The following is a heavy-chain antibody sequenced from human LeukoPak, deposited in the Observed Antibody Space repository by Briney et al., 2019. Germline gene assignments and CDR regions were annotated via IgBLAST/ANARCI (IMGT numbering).Heavy chain of an antibody. CDR2: ISSSSSTI. D-gene: IGHD4-17*01. CDR1: GFTFSSYS. J-gene: IGHJ4*02. CDR3: ARPSSTVTPSLLY. V-gene: IGHV3-48*01. Sequence: GGSLRLSCAASGFTFSSYSMNWVRQAPGKGLEWVSYISSSSSTIYYADSVKGRFTISRDNAKNSLYLQMNSLRAEDTAVYYCARPSSTVTPSLLYWGQGTLVTVSS.